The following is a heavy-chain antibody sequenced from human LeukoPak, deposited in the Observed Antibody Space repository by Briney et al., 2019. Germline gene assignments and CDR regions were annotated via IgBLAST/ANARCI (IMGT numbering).Heavy chain of an antibody. CDR3: ARDRTRDGFLYYFDY. CDR2: IWYDGSNK. V-gene: IGHV3-33*01. D-gene: IGHD5-24*01. J-gene: IGHJ4*02. CDR1: GFTFSGYG. Sequence: PGGSLRLSCAASGFTFSGYGMHWVRQAPGKGLEWVAVIWYDGSNKYYADSVKGRFTISRDNSKNTLYLQMNSLRAEDTAVYYCARDRTRDGFLYYFDYWGQGTLVTVSS.